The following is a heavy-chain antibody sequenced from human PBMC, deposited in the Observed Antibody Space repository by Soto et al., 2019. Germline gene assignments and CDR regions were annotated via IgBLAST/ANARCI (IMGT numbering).Heavy chain of an antibody. Sequence: QVQLVQSGAEVKKPGSSVKVSCKASGGTFSSYAISWVRQAPGQGLEWMGGIIPIFGTANYAQKFQGRVTITADESTSTAYMELSSLRSEDTAVYYCAKDEDGDGVTNDGGDYWGQGTLVTVSS. V-gene: IGHV1-69*01. CDR2: IIPIFGTA. D-gene: IGHD4-17*01. J-gene: IGHJ4*02. CDR1: GGTFSSYA. CDR3: AKDEDGDGVTNDGGDY.